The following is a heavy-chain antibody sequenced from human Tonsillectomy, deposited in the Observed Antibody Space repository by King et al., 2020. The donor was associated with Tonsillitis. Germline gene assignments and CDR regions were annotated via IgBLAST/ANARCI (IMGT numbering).Heavy chain of an antibody. Sequence: VQLVESGGGLVQPGGSLRLSCAASGFTFSSYWMSWVRQAPGKGLEWVANIKQDGSEKYYVDSVKGRFTISRDNAKNSLYLQMNSLRAEDTDVYYCARGLRFLEWLLPFFDIWGQGTMVTVSS. D-gene: IGHD3-3*01. CDR3: ARGLRFLEWLLPFFDI. V-gene: IGHV3-7*01. CDR1: GFTFSSYW. CDR2: IKQDGSEK. J-gene: IGHJ3*02.